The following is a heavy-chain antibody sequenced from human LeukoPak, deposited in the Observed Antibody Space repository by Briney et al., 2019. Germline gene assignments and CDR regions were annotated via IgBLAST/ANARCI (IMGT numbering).Heavy chain of an antibody. CDR3: TRDPNGDYVGAFES. J-gene: IGHJ5*01. CDR2: ITGGHFPT. CDR1: GFSFSNFA. V-gene: IGHV3-23*01. Sequence: GGSLRLSCAASGFSFSNFAMTWVRQAPGKGLEWVSSITGGHFPTYYTYSVKGRFTISRDTSKNTLYLQMKSLRADDTAVYYCTRDPNGDYVGAFESWGQGTLVTVSS. D-gene: IGHD4-17*01.